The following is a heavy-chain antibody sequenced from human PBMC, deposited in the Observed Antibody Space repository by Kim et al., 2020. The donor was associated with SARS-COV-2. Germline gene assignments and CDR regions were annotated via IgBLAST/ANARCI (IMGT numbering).Heavy chain of an antibody. CDR3: ARDLVARAAYYYFDY. J-gene: IGHJ4*01. V-gene: IGHV3-30*04. D-gene: IGHD2-21*01. CDR2: ISNDGRDT. CDR1: GFIFNNYP. Sequence: GGSLRLSCTASGFIFNNYPMHWVRQAPGKGLEWVTVISNDGRDTHYGDSVKGRFTISRDNSRNTLYLQMNSLRAEDTAVYYCARDLVARAAYYYFDYWG.